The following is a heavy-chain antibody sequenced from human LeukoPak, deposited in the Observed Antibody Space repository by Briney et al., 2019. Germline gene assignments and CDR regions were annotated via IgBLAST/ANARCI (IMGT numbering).Heavy chain of an antibody. V-gene: IGHV4-38-2*01. Sequence: SETLSLTCAVSGYSISSGYYWSWIRQPPGKGLEWIGSIYHSGSTYYNPSLKSRVTISVDTSKNQFSLKLSSVTAADTAAYYCARQIHDYGDYFDYWGQGTLVTVSS. CDR2: IYHSGST. CDR1: GYSISSGYY. D-gene: IGHD4-17*01. CDR3: ARQIHDYGDYFDY. J-gene: IGHJ4*02.